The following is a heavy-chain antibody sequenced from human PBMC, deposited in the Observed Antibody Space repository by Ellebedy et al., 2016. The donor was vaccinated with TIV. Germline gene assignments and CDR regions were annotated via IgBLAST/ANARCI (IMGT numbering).Heavy chain of an antibody. CDR1: GYTFTSYD. V-gene: IGHV1-8*01. Sequence: AASVKVSCKASGYTFTSYDINWVRQATGQGLEWMGWMNPTSGNTGYAQKFQGRVTMTRSSSISTVYMELSSLRSEDTAVYYCARSAYSSPFYFKYYYNGMDVWGQGTTVTVSS. CDR3: ARSAYSSPFYFKYYYNGMDV. J-gene: IGHJ6*02. D-gene: IGHD6-19*01. CDR2: MNPTSGNT.